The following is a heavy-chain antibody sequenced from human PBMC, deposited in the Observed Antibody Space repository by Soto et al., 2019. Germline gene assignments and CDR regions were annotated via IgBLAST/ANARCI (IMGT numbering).Heavy chain of an antibody. D-gene: IGHD5-18*01. CDR2: ISGSGGST. V-gene: IGHV3-23*04. J-gene: IGHJ5*02. CDR3: AKHGPSDTAMATGWVDP. CDR1: GFTFSSYG. Sequence: VQLVESGGGVVQPGRSLRLSCAASGFTFSSYGMHWVRQAPGKGLEWVSAISGSGGSTYYADSVKGRFTISRDNSKNXXYLQMNSLRAEDTAVYYCAKHGPSDTAMATGWVDPWGQGTLVTVSS.